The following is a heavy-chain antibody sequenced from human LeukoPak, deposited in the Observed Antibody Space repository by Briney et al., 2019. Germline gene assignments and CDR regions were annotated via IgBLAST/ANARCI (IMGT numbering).Heavy chain of an antibody. D-gene: IGHD1/OR15-1a*01. CDR1: GYTFTNYA. CDR2: INTGNGNT. J-gene: IGHJ4*02. Sequence: GASVKVSCKASGYTFTNYAMHWVRQAPGQRLEWMGWINTGNGNTKYSQKFQGRVTITRDTSATTAYMELSSLRSEDTAVYYCARNWNKKYYFDFWGQETLVTVSS. CDR3: ARNWNKKYYFDF. V-gene: IGHV1-3*04.